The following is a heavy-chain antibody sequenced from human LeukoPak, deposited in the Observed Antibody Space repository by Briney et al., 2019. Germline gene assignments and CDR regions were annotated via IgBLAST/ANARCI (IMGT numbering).Heavy chain of an antibody. Sequence: GGSLRLSCAASGFTFSSYAMSWVRQAPGKGLEWVSAISGSGGSTYYADSVKGRFTISRDNSKNTLYLQMSSLRAEDTAVYYCAKALGALFDSYGSNFDYWGQGTLVTVSS. V-gene: IGHV3-23*01. CDR1: GFTFSSYA. J-gene: IGHJ4*02. D-gene: IGHD5-18*01. CDR3: AKALGALFDSYGSNFDY. CDR2: ISGSGGST.